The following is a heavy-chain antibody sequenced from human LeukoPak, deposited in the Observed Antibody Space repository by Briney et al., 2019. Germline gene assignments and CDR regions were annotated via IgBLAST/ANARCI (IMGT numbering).Heavy chain of an antibody. CDR3: ARDSPDYYGSGSYYRNAFDI. CDR1: GFTVSSNY. V-gene: IGHV3-66*01. D-gene: IGHD3-10*01. Sequence: GGSLRLSCAASGFTVSSNYMSWVRQAPGRGLEWVSVIYSGGSTYYADSVKGRFTISRDNSKNTPYLQMNSLRAEDTAVYYCARDSPDYYGSGSYYRNAFDIWGQGTMVTVSS. J-gene: IGHJ3*02. CDR2: IYSGGST.